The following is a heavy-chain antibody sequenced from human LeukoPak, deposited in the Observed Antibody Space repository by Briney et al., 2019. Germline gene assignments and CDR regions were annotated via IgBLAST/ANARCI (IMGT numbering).Heavy chain of an antibody. CDR3: AKGVTAIQRCSRGFPYYFVY. CDR1: GFTSSSSA. J-gene: IGHJ4*02. Sequence: GGSLRLSCAAPGFTSSSSATSWVGQAPGKRLEWVSAISGSGGTTYYADSVKRRTTIYRDNSTNMMYLQMNSLRAEDTAVYYCAKGVTAIQRCSRGFPYYFVYWGQGTLVTVSS. D-gene: IGHD2-21*02. CDR2: ISGSGGTT. V-gene: IGHV3-23*01.